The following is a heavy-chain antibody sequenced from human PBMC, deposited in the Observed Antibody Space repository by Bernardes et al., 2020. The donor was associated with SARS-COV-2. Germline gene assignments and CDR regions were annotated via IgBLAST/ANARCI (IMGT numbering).Heavy chain of an antibody. CDR1: GFTFRSYA. D-gene: IGHD2-15*01. J-gene: IGHJ5*02. V-gene: IGHV3-30*04. CDR2: MPSGGTNK. CDR3: AREGCSGGICYGWFDP. Sequence: GGSLRPSCAASGFTFRSYASHWVRQAPGKGLEWVAVMPSGGTNKNYADSVKGRFTISRDNSKNTLYLEMNSLRVEDTALYYCAREGCSGGICYGWFDPWGQGTLVTVSS.